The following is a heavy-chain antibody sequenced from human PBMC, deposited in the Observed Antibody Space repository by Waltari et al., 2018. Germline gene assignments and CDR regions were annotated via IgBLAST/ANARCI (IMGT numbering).Heavy chain of an antibody. D-gene: IGHD3-22*01. V-gene: IGHV5-51*01. CDR1: GYSFTSSW. CDR3: ARGSYYDSSGYYYDNAFDI. CDR2: IYPGDSDT. Sequence: EVQLVQSGAEVKKPGESLKISCKGSGYSFTSSWIGWVRQMPGKGLEWMGIIYPGDSDTRYSPSFQGQVTISADKSISTAYLQWSSLKASDTAMYYCARGSYYDSSGYYYDNAFDIWGQGTMVTVSS. J-gene: IGHJ3*02.